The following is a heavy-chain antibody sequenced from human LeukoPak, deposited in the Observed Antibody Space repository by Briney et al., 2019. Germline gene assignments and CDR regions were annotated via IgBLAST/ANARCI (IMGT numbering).Heavy chain of an antibody. CDR2: IFYSGST. Sequence: SETLSLTCTVSSGSISTSNYYWGWVRQPPGKALEWIGNIFYSGSTYYSPSLKSRVTISLDTSRNQFSLKLNSVTAADTAVYYCARRGVRGVISYWGQGTLVTVSS. CDR3: ARRGVRGVISY. D-gene: IGHD3-10*01. V-gene: IGHV4-39*07. CDR1: SGSISTSNYY. J-gene: IGHJ4*02.